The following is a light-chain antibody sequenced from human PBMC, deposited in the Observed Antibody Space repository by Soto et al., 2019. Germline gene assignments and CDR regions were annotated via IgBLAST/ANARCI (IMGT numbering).Light chain of an antibody. J-gene: IGLJ3*02. V-gene: IGLV2-14*01. CDR1: SSDVGAYNY. CDR3: SSYTSSSTWV. CDR2: EVS. Sequence: QSALTQPAPVSGSPGQSITISCTGTSSDVGAYNYVSWYQQHPGKAPKLMIYEVSNRPSGVSNRFSGSKSGNTASLTISGLQAEDEADYHCSSYTSSSTWVFGGGTKLTVL.